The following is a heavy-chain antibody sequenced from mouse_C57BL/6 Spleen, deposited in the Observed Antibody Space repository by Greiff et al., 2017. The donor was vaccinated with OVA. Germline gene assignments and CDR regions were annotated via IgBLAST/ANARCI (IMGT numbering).Heavy chain of an antibody. CDR2: ISDGGSYT. CDR1: GFTFSSYA. D-gene: IGHD1-1*01. J-gene: IGHJ2*01. V-gene: IGHV5-4*01. Sequence: EVQLVESGGGLVKPGVSLKLSCAASGFTFSSYAMSWVRQTPEKRLEWVATISDGGSYTYYPDNVKGRFTISRDNAKNNLYLQMSHLKSEDTAMYYFARLMRLNSYHGSFYYFDTWGQGTTLTVST. CDR3: ARLMRLNSYHGSFYYFDT.